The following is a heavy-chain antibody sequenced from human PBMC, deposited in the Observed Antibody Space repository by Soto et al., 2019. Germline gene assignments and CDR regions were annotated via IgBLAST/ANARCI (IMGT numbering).Heavy chain of an antibody. CDR3: AHKGPEDWPLDY. Sequence: QITLKESCPTLVRPTQTLTLTCAFSGFSLSTSEVGVGWIRQPPGKALEWLAVIYWDDSKHYSPSLRSRLTITKDTSKNQVVLTMTNMDPMDTGTYYCAHKGPEDWPLDYWGQGTLVTVSS. J-gene: IGHJ4*02. V-gene: IGHV2-5*02. D-gene: IGHD3-9*01. CDR2: IYWDDSK. CDR1: GFSLSTSEVG.